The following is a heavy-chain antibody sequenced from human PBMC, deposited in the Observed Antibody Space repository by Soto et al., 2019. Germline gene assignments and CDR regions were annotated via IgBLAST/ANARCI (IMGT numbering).Heavy chain of an antibody. D-gene: IGHD3-10*01. CDR3: ARGYFYGSVSYWWFDP. CDR1: GGTFSSYA. V-gene: IGHV1-69*06. CDR2: IIPIFGTA. J-gene: IGHJ5*02. Sequence: QVQLVQSGAEVKKPGSSVKVSCKASGGTFSSYAISWVRQAPGQGLEWMGGIIPIFGTANYAQKLQGRVTVTADKTTSRAYMELIRLRCEETAVYYCARGYFYGSVSYWWFDPWGQGTLVTVSS.